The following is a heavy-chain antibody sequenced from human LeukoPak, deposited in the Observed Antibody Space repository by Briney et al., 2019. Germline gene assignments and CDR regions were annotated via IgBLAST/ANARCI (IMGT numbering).Heavy chain of an antibody. D-gene: IGHD4-17*01. CDR1: GFTFKMYS. J-gene: IGHJ4*02. CDR2: ISSSSSFI. V-gene: IGHV3-21*01. Sequence: GGSLRLSCVVSGFTFKMYSLNWVRQAPGKGLEWVSSISSSSSFIYYADSVKGRFTISRDNARDSLYLQMNSLRPEDTAVYYCARELSDGDYFDYWGQGTLVTVSS. CDR3: ARELSDGDYFDY.